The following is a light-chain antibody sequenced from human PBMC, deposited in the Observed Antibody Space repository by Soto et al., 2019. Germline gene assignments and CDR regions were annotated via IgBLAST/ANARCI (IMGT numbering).Light chain of an antibody. CDR1: QNVNNR. CDR2: GAS. J-gene: IGKJ5*01. V-gene: IGKV3D-15*01. CDR3: QQYDNWPIT. Sequence: EILLTQSPGSLSVFPGERASLSCRASQNVNNRLAWYQQKAGQAPRLLISGASSRATGIPDRFSGSGSGTDFTLTISRLESEDFAVYYCQQYDNWPITFGQGTRREIK.